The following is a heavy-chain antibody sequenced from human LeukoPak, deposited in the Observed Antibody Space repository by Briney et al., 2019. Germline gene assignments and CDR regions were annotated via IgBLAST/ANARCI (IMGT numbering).Heavy chain of an antibody. J-gene: IGHJ4*02. D-gene: IGHD4-23*01. CDR1: GFAFDDTF. CDR3: AKDMEDYGGNSFDS. CDR2: MSWNGHST. V-gene: IGHV3-43*01. Sequence: GGSLRLSCVASGFAFDDTFNWVRQAPGKGLEWVSLMSWNGHSTYYADSVKGRFTVSRDNNKNSVYLEMKDLTMEDTALYYYAKDMEDYGGNSFDSWGEGTLVTVSS.